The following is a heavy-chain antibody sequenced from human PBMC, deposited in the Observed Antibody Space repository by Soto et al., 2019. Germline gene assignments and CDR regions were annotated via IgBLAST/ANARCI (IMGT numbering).Heavy chain of an antibody. J-gene: IGHJ5*02. CDR3: GRRGRSTPGSNNWSAP. D-gene: IGHD3-16*01. Sequence: QVQLVQSGAEVKKPGSSVKVSCKASGGTFSSYAISWVRQAPGQGLEWMGGIIPIFGTANYAQKFQGRVTITADESKRTVNRARSGLRSENTAVYSWGRRGRSTPGSNNWSAPGGQGPLVTVPP. CDR2: IIPIFGTA. CDR1: GGTFSSYA. V-gene: IGHV1-69*12.